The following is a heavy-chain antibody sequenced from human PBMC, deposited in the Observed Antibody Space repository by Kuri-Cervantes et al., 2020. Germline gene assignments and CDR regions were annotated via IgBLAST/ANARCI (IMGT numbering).Heavy chain of an antibody. V-gene: IGHV4-34*01. J-gene: IGHJ4*02. Sequence: GSLRLSCAVYGGSFSGYYWSWIRQPPGKGLEWIGEINHSGSTNYNPSLKSRVTIPVDTSKNQFSLKLSSVTAADTAVYYCARGGAVTTDYWGQGTLVTVSS. CDR3: ARGGAVTTDY. CDR2: INHSGST. CDR1: GGSFSGYY. D-gene: IGHD4-11*01.